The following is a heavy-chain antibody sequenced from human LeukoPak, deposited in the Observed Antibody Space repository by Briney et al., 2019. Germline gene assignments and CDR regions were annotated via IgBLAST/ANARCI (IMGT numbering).Heavy chain of an antibody. J-gene: IGHJ4*02. CDR1: GYTFTSYD. CDR3: ARTPPNWGADY. D-gene: IGHD7-27*01. CDR2: MNPNSGDT. Sequence: GASVKVSCKASGYTFTSYDFNWVRQAPGQGLEWLGWMNPNSGDTGYAQKFQGRVTMTRDTSIGTAYLELSSLKSEDTAVYYCARTPPNWGADYWGQGTLVTVSS. V-gene: IGHV1-8*01.